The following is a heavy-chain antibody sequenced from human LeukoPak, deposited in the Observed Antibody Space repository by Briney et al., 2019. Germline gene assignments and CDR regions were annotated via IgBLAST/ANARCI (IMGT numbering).Heavy chain of an antibody. CDR3: ARGHYDYVWGSYRYHAYYFDY. CDR1: GGSVSDYY. J-gene: IGHJ4*02. Sequence: SETLSLTCTISGGSVSDYYWSWIRQSPGKGLEWIGYIYCTGSTSYNPSLKSRVTISADTSKNEFSLKLNSVTAADTAVYYCARGHYDYVWGSYRYHAYYFDYWGQGTLVTVSS. V-gene: IGHV4-59*02. D-gene: IGHD3-16*02. CDR2: IYCTGST.